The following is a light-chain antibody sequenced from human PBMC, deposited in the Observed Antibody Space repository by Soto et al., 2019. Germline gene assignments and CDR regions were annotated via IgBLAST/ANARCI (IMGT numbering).Light chain of an antibody. J-gene: IGLJ2*01. Sequence: SCELTQPLSVSVALGQTARITCGGNNIGSKNVHWYQQKPGQAPVLVIYRDSNRPSGIPERFSGSNSGNTATLTISRAQAGDEADYYCQVWDSSTVVFGGGTKLTVL. CDR2: RDS. CDR3: QVWDSSTVV. V-gene: IGLV3-9*01. CDR1: NIGSKN.